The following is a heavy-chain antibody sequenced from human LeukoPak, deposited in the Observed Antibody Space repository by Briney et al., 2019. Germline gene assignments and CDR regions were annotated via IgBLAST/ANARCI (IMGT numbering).Heavy chain of an antibody. CDR3: ARDYGRSRDYGMDV. CDR1: GFTFSNYW. V-gene: IGHV3-74*01. D-gene: IGHD3-10*01. CDR2: INSDGNST. J-gene: IGHJ6*02. Sequence: GGSLRLSCAASGFTFSNYWMHWVRQAPGKGLVWVSRINSDGNSTTYADSVKGRFTISRDNAKNTLYLQMNSLRAEDTAVYYCARDYGRSRDYGMDVWGQGTTVTVSS.